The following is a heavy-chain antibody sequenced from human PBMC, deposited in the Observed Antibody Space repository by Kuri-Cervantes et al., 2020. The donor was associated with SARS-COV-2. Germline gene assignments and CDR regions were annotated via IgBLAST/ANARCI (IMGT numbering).Heavy chain of an antibody. D-gene: IGHD6-13*01. CDR1: GFTVSGNY. V-gene: IGHV3-53*01. Sequence: GGSLRLSCAASGFTVSGNYMSWVRRAPEKGLEWLSVIYTGDKTYYADSVKGRFTISRDNSKNSLYLQMNSLRAEDTAVYYCARDCSSPYKYYYYYYMDVWGKGTTVTVSS. CDR2: IYTGDKT. CDR3: ARDCSSPYKYYYYYYMDV. J-gene: IGHJ6*03.